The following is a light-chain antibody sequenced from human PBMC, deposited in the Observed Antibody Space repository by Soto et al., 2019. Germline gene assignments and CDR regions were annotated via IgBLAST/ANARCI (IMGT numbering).Light chain of an antibody. J-gene: IGLJ1*01. Sequence: QSVLTQPPSVSGAPGQRVSISCTGNSSNIGAGYDVHWFQQLPGTAPKLLIYGSSNRPSGVPDRFSGSKSGTSASLAITGLQAEDEADYYCQSYDSSLSVLYVFGTGTKVTVL. CDR2: GSS. V-gene: IGLV1-40*01. CDR1: SSNIGAGYD. CDR3: QSYDSSLSVLYV.